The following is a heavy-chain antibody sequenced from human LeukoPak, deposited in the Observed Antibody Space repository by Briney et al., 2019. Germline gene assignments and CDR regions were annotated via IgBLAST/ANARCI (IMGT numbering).Heavy chain of an antibody. V-gene: IGHV4-39*07. CDR2: IYYSGST. Sequence: SETLSLTCTVSGGSISSSSYYWGWIRQPPGKGLEWIGSIYYSGSTNYNPSLKSRVTISVDTSKNQFSLKLSSVTAADTAVYYCARGWYYYDSSGYPPVRVHAFDIWGQGTMVTVSS. J-gene: IGHJ3*02. D-gene: IGHD3-22*01. CDR3: ARGWYYYDSSGYPPVRVHAFDI. CDR1: GGSISSSSYY.